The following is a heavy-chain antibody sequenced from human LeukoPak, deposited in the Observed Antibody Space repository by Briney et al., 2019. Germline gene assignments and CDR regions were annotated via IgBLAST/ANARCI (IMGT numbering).Heavy chain of an antibody. D-gene: IGHD6-6*01. CDR2: ISSSSSYI. Sequence: GGSLRLSCAASGFTFSSYSMNWVRQAPGKGLEWVSSISSSSSYIYYADSVKGRFTISRDNAKNSLYLRMNSLRAEDTAVYYCARALEGWYFDLWGRGTLVTVSS. CDR1: GFTFSSYS. CDR3: ARALEGWYFDL. V-gene: IGHV3-21*01. J-gene: IGHJ2*01.